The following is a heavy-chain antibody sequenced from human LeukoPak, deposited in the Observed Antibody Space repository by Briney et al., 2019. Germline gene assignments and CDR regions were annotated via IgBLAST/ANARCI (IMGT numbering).Heavy chain of an antibody. CDR3: ARVNMDLVNAFDI. Sequence: SETLSLTCTVSGGSISSSSHYWGWIRQPPGKGLEWIGSIYYSGSTYYNPSLKSRVTISVDTSKNRLSLKLSSVTAADTAVYYCARVNMDLVNAFDIWGQGTMVTVSS. CDR2: IYYSGST. V-gene: IGHV4-39*01. D-gene: IGHD6-6*01. CDR1: GGSISSSSHY. J-gene: IGHJ3*02.